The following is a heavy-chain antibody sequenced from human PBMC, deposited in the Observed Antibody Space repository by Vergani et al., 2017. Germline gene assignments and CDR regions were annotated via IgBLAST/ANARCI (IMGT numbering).Heavy chain of an antibody. Sequence: EVQLVESGGGLVKPGGSLRLSCAASGFTFSNAWMSWVRQAPGKGLEWVGRTRNKANSYTTEYAASVKGRFTISRDDSKNSLYLQMNSLKTEDTAVYYCAREGGYSYGPMDVWGQGTTVTVSS. CDR3: AREGGYSYGPMDV. D-gene: IGHD5-18*01. CDR1: GFTFSNAW. J-gene: IGHJ6*02. CDR2: TRNKANSYTT. V-gene: IGHV3-72*01.